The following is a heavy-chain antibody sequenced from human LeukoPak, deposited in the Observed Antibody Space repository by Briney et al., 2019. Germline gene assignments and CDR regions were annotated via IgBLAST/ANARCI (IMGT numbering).Heavy chain of an antibody. J-gene: IGHJ4*02. Sequence: GESLKISCKGSGYSFSSYWIAWVRQMPGKGLEWMGMIYPGDSDTRYSPSFQGQVTISADKSISTAYLQWSSLKASDTAMYYCALAVAGTYFDYWGQGTLVTVSS. D-gene: IGHD6-19*01. CDR1: GYSFSSYW. CDR2: IYPGDSDT. V-gene: IGHV5-51*01. CDR3: ALAVAGTYFDY.